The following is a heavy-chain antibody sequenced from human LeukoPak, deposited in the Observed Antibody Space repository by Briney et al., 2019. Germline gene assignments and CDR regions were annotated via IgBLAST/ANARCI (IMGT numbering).Heavy chain of an antibody. Sequence: GGSLRLSCAASGFTFGSYSMNWVRQVPGKGLQWVSSISSGSAYIYYGDSVRGRFTISRDNAKNSLYLQMNSLRAEDTAVYYCARDLNVGYGSGSYNTDYWGLGILVTVSS. D-gene: IGHD3-10*01. CDR2: ISSGSAYI. V-gene: IGHV3-21*06. CDR1: GFTFGSYS. CDR3: ARDLNVGYGSGSYNTDY. J-gene: IGHJ4*02.